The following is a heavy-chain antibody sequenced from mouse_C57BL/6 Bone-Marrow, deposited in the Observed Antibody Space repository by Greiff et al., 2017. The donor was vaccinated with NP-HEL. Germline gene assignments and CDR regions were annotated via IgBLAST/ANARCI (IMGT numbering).Heavy chain of an antibody. CDR2: IDPSDSET. CDR3: ARRRAYGSRPYWYFDV. Sequence: VKLQQPGAELVRPGSSVKLSCKASGYTFTSYWMHWVKQRPIQGLEWIGNIDPSDSETHYNQKFKDKATLTVDKSSSTAYMQLSSLTSEDSAVYYCARRRAYGSRPYWYFDVWGTGTTVTVSS. CDR1: GYTFTSYW. V-gene: IGHV1-52*01. J-gene: IGHJ1*03. D-gene: IGHD1-1*01.